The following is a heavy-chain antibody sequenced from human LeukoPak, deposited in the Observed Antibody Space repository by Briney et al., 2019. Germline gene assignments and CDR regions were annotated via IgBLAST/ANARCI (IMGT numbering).Heavy chain of an antibody. D-gene: IGHD3-22*01. J-gene: IGHJ3*02. CDR1: GGSFSAFY. CDR2: IYYSGST. V-gene: IGHV4-59*01. Sequence: SETLSLTCGVYGGSFSAFYWTWIRQPPGEGLEWIGYIYYSGSTNYNPSLKRRVTISVDTSKNQFSLKLSSVTAADTAVYYCARGTYYYDSPDAFDIWGQGTMVTVSS. CDR3: ARGTYYYDSPDAFDI.